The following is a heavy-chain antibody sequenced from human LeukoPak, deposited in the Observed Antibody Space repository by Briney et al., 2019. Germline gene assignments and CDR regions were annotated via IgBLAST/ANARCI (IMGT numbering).Heavy chain of an antibody. CDR3: ARKFLGSRGYYFDY. CDR2: MNPNSGNT. D-gene: IGHD3-10*01. CDR1: GYTFTSYD. J-gene: IGHJ4*02. V-gene: IGHV1-8*02. Sequence: ASVKVSCKASGYTFTSYDINWVRQATGQGLEWMGWMNPNSGNTGYAQRFQGRVTMTRSTSISTAYMELSSLRSEDTAVYYCARKFLGSRGYYFDYWGQGTLVTVSS.